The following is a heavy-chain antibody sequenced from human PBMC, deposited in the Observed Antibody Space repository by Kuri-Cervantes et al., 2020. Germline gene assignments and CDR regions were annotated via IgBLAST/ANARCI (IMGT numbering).Heavy chain of an antibody. CDR1: GGTFSSYA. V-gene: IGHV1-69*13. Sequence: SVKVSCKASGGTFSSYAISWVRQAPGQGLEWMGGIIPIFGTANYAQKFQGRVTITADESTSTAYVELSSLRSEDTAVYYCAREYSGYEDSYYFDYWGQGTLVTVSS. CDR2: IIPIFGTA. CDR3: AREYSGYEDSYYFDY. J-gene: IGHJ4*02. D-gene: IGHD5-12*01.